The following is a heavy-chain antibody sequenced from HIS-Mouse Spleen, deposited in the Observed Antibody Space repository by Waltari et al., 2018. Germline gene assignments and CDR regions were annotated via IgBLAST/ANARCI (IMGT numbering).Heavy chain of an antibody. V-gene: IGHV4-39*07. J-gene: IGHJ2*01. CDR1: GGSISSSSYY. CDR3: AREIPYSSSWYDWYFDL. Sequence: QLQLQESGPGLVKPSETLSLTCTVSGGSISSSSYYWGWIRQPPGKGLEWFGGIYYSGSDAYNPSRKSRVTISVDTSKNQFSLKLSSVTAADTAVYYCAREIPYSSSWYDWYFDLWGRGTLVTVSS. CDR2: IYYSGSD. D-gene: IGHD6-13*01.